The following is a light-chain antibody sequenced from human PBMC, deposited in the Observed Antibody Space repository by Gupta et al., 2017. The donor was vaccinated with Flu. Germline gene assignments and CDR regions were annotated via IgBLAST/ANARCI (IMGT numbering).Light chain of an antibody. CDR3: NSSTSSSTL. CDR2: EVN. Sequence: QSITVSCTGTNSDIGGYNYVSWYQQHPGTAPRRIMFEVNNRPSGVSNCFSASTSAKTATPTISGLEAEDYYYESCNSSTSSSTLFGGGTKLTVL. CDR1: NSDIGGYNY. V-gene: IGLV2-14*01. J-gene: IGLJ2*01.